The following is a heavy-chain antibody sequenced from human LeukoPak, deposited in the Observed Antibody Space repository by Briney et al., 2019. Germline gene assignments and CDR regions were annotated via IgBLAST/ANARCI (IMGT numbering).Heavy chain of an antibody. CDR2: MNPNSGNK. Sequence: GASVKVSCKTSGYTFTSYDLNWVRQATGQGLEWMGWMNPNSGNKGYVQKFQGRVTMTRNTSISTAYMELSSLRSDDTAVYYCVRGVPLDYWGQGTLVTVSS. CDR1: GYTFTSYD. CDR3: VRGVPLDY. J-gene: IGHJ4*02. V-gene: IGHV1-8*01. D-gene: IGHD3-10*01.